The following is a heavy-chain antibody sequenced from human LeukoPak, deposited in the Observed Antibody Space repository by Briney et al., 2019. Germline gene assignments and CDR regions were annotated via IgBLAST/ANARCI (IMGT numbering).Heavy chain of an antibody. J-gene: IGHJ4*02. D-gene: IGHD3-10*01. CDR1: GFTFSSYG. CDR3: ARDPSYYYGSGSDY. Sequence: GGSLRLSCAASGFTFSSYGMHWVRQAPGKGLEWVAVVWYDGSNKYYADSVKGRFTISRDNSKNTLYLQMNSLRAEDTAVYYCARDPSYYYGSGSDYWGQGTLVTVSS. V-gene: IGHV3-33*01. CDR2: VWYDGSNK.